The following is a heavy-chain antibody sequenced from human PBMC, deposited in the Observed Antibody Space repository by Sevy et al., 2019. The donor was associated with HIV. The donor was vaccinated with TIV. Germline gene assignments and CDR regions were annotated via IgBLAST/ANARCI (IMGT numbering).Heavy chain of an antibody. CDR3: VKGTMVALMDLYDCFHI. D-gene: IGHD2-8*01. CDR2: VSWNSAYI. J-gene: IGHJ3*02. Sequence: GGSLRLSCAASGFTFDDYAMHWVRHTPRKGLEWVSSVSWNSAYIKYADSVKGRFTISRDNAKKSLYLQMSSQRVEDTALYYCVKGTMVALMDLYDCFHIWGRGTMVTVSS. CDR1: GFTFDDYA. V-gene: IGHV3-9*01.